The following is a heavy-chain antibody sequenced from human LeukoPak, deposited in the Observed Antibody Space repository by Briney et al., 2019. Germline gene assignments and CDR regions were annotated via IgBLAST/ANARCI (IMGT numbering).Heavy chain of an antibody. CDR2: INAGNGNT. Sequence: ASVKVSCKASGYTFTSYAMHWVRPAPGQRLEWMGWINAGNGNTKYSQKFQGRVTITRDTSASTAYMELSSLRSGDTAVYYCARVSLEGGFDYWGQGTPVTVSS. V-gene: IGHV1-3*01. CDR3: ARVSLEGGFDY. J-gene: IGHJ4*02. CDR1: GYTFTSYA.